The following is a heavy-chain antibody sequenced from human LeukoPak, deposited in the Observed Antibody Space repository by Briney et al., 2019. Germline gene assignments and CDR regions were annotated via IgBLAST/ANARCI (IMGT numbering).Heavy chain of an antibody. Sequence: QTGASLRLSCAASGFTFSSYAMSWVRQAPGKGLEWVSAISVSGGSTYYAYSVKGRFTISRDNSKNTLYLQMNSLRVEDTAIYYCAKGRGYCTGGSCYSDYWGQGTLVTVSS. V-gene: IGHV3-23*01. CDR3: AKGRGYCTGGSCYSDY. CDR2: ISVSGGST. J-gene: IGHJ4*02. D-gene: IGHD2-15*01. CDR1: GFTFSSYA.